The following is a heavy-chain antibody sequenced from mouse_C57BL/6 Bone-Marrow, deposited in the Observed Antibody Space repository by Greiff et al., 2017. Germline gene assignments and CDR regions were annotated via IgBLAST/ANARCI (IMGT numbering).Heavy chain of an antibody. CDR2: ISSGGSYT. V-gene: IGHV5-6*01. CDR1: GFTFSSYG. Sequence: EVQGVESGGDLVKPGGSLKLSCAASGFTFSSYGMSWVRQTPDKRLEWVATISSGGSYTYYPDSVKGRFTISRDNAKNTLYLQMSSLKSEDTAMYYCARHYYGSSLNYFDYWGQGTTLTVSS. D-gene: IGHD1-1*01. CDR3: ARHYYGSSLNYFDY. J-gene: IGHJ2*01.